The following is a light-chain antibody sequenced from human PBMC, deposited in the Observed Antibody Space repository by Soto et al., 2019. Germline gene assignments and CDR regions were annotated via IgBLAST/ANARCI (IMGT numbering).Light chain of an antibody. V-gene: IGKV3-15*01. CDR2: GAS. Sequence: EIVMTQSPATLSVSPGERATLSCRVSQSVSSNLAWYQQKPGQAPRLLIFGASTRATGIPTRFSGSGSGTEFTLTISSLQSEDFAVYYCQQYNNWPPITFGQGTRLEIK. CDR1: QSVSSN. CDR3: QQYNNWPPIT. J-gene: IGKJ5*01.